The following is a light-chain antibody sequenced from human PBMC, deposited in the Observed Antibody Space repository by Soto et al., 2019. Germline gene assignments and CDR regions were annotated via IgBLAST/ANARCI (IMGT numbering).Light chain of an antibody. CDR3: QHYDTYSRT. J-gene: IGKJ1*01. Sequence: DIQMTQSPSTLSASVVDRVTITCRASQSISNWLAWYQQKPGKAPKLLMSDASSLERGVPSRFSGSGSGTEFTLTISSLQPDDFATYYCQHYDTYSRTFGQGTKVDIK. CDR1: QSISNW. CDR2: DAS. V-gene: IGKV1-5*01.